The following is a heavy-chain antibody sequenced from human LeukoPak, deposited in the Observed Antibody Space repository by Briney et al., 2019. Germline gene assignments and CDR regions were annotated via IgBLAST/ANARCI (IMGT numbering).Heavy chain of an antibody. CDR3: ARTSLATVTTWDY. V-gene: IGHV1-2*02. Sequence: GASVKVSCKASGYTFTGYCMHWVRQAPGQGLEWMGWINPNSGGTNYAQKFQGRVTMTRDTSISTAYMELSRLRSDDTAVYYCARTSLATVTTWDYWGQGTLVTVSS. D-gene: IGHD4-17*01. CDR1: GYTFTGYC. J-gene: IGHJ4*02. CDR2: INPNSGGT.